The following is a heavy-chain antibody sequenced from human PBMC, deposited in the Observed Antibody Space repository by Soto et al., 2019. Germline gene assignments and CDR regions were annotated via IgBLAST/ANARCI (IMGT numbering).Heavy chain of an antibody. Sequence: QVQLQQWGAGLLKPSETLSLNCAVTGGSLSGYYWSWIRQPPGKGLEWIGEVKDGGHPNYSPSLRGRVTLSSDTSNNQFSLRLNSVTAADTGVYYCARGQEGVVATHWDQGSLVTVSS. V-gene: IGHV4-34*01. D-gene: IGHD5-12*01. CDR3: ARGQEGVVATH. CDR1: GGSLSGYY. J-gene: IGHJ4*02. CDR2: VKDGGHP.